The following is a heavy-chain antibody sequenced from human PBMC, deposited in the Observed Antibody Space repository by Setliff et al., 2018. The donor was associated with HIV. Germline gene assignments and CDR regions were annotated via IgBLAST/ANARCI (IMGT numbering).Heavy chain of an antibody. D-gene: IGHD3-22*01. CDR3: TRDSYFYDGSDYHYRHFDD. V-gene: IGHV3-30*04. CDR1: GFTFSSYA. CDR2: VSYGGTNT. J-gene: IGHJ4*02. Sequence: GGSLRLSCAASGFTFSSYAMHWVRQAPGKGLEWVAVVSYGGTNTYYADSVKGRFTISRDNSKNTLYLQMNGLRAEDTAIYYCTRDSYFYDGSDYHYRHFDDWGQGTLVTVSS.